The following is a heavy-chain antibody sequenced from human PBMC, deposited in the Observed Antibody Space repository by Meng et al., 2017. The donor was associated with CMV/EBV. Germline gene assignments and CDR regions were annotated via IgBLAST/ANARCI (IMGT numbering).Heavy chain of an antibody. J-gene: IGHJ5*02. CDR2: INHSGST. V-gene: IGHV4-34*01. CDR3: ARGGNWFDP. Sequence: QGPLQKWGAVLLKPSETLSLTCAVYGGSFSGYYWSWIRQPPGKGLEWIGEINHSGSTNYNPSLKSRVTISVDTSKNQFSLKLSSVTAADTAVYYCARGGNWFDPWGQGTLVTVSS. CDR1: GGSFSGYY.